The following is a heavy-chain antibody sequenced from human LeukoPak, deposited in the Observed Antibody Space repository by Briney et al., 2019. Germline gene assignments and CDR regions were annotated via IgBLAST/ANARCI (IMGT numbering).Heavy chain of an antibody. D-gene: IGHD6-13*01. V-gene: IGHV5-51*01. CDR1: GYSFSSYL. CDR2: IQPGDSDT. J-gene: IGHJ4*02. Sequence: GESLKISCKGSGYSFSSYLIAWVRQMPGKGLEWVGIIQPGDSDTIYSPSFQGQVTISADRSISTTYLQWSSLKASDTAKYYCATAVRYSNSWYTFDYWGQGTLVTVSS. CDR3: ATAVRYSNSWYTFDY.